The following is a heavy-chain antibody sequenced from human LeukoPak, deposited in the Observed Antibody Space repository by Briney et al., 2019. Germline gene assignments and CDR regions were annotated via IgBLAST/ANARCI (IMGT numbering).Heavy chain of an antibody. CDR2: IGASGTNT. V-gene: IGHV3-23*01. D-gene: IGHD3-9*01. Sequence: GGSLRLSCAAAGFTFKTYGMSWVRQAPGKGLEWVSSIGASGTNTYYADSVKGRFTISRDNAKNTLYLQMNSLRAEDTAVYYCAREDYDILTGQYWGQGTLVTVSS. CDR3: AREDYDILTGQY. CDR1: GFTFKTYG. J-gene: IGHJ4*02.